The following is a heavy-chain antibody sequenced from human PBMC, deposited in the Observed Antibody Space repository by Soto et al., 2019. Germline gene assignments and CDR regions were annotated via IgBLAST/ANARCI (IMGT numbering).Heavy chain of an antibody. J-gene: IGHJ5*02. CDR2: LNGGRT. CDR3: ATPGWDL. D-gene: IGHD6-19*01. CDR1: GFTFSRSD. Sequence: EVQLLESGGGLVQPGGSLRLSCAASGFTFSRSDMSWVRQAPGKGLEWVSALNGGRTFYGDSVEGRFTVSRDDSKDTLYLQMNSLRVDETVIYYCATPGWDLWGQGTLVTVSS. V-gene: IGHV3-23*01.